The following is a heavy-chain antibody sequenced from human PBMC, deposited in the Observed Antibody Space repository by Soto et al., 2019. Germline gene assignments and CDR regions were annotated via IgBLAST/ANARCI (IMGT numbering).Heavy chain of an antibody. CDR3: ARVDGGYGAALAFYYYYYGMDV. CDR1: GFTFSSYS. D-gene: IGHD5-18*01. V-gene: IGHV3-21*01. J-gene: IGHJ6*02. CDR2: ISSSSSYI. Sequence: LRLSCAASGFTFSSYSMNWVRQAPGKGLEWVSSISSSSSYIYYADSVKGRFTISRDNAKNSLYLQMNSLRAEDTAVYYCARVDGGYGAALAFYYYYYGMDVWGQGTTVTVSS.